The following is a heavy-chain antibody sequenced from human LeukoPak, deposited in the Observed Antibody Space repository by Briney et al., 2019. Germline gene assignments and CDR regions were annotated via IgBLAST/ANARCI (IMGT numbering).Heavy chain of an antibody. J-gene: IGHJ6*04. D-gene: IGHD2-2*01. CDR2: FNPEDGET. Sequence: EASVKVSCKVSGYTLTELSMHWVRQAPGKGLEGMGGFNPEDGETIYAQKFQGRVTMTEDTSTDTAYMELSSLRSEDTAVYYCATYSSTSRNYYYYGMDVWGRGTTVTVSS. V-gene: IGHV1-24*01. CDR3: ATYSSTSRNYYYYGMDV. CDR1: GYTLTELS.